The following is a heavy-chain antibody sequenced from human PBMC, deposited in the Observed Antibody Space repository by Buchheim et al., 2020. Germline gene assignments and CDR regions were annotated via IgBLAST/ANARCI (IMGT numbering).Heavy chain of an antibody. V-gene: IGHV3-23*01. CDR2: ISGSGGST. D-gene: IGHD3-3*01. J-gene: IGHJ6*02. Sequence: EVQLLESGGGLVQPGGSLRLSCAASGFTFSSYAMSWVRQAPGKGLEWVSAISGSGGSTYYADSVKGRSTISRDNSKNTLYLQMNSLRAEDTAVYYCAKAGDYDFWSGYYSLHGMDVWGQGTT. CDR3: AKAGDYDFWSGYYSLHGMDV. CDR1: GFTFSSYA.